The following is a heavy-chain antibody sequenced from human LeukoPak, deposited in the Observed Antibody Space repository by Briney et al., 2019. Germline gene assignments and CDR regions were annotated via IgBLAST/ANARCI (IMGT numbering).Heavy chain of an antibody. D-gene: IGHD4-23*01. Sequence: GGSLRLSCAASGFTFSTYWMHWVRQAPGKGLEWVANIKQDGSEKYYVDSVKGRFTISRDNAKNSLYLQMSSLRAEDTAVYYCARSNSSAFDIWGQGTTVTVSS. CDR3: ARSNSSAFDI. V-gene: IGHV3-7*01. CDR1: GFTFSTYW. CDR2: IKQDGSEK. J-gene: IGHJ3*02.